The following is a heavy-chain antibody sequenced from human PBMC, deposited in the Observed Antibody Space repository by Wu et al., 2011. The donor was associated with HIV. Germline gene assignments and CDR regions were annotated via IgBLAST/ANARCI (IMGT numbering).Heavy chain of an antibody. Sequence: QFQLVQSGAEVKKPGSSVKVSCRTSANTFSNYAFGWVRQAPGQGFEWMGVIIPIFGSSKYAQKFQGRVTMARDTSITTAYMELSRLRSDDTAVYYCAREDKYSGYDPFDYWGQGTLVTVSS. CDR2: IIPIFGSS. CDR3: AREDKYSGYDPFDY. J-gene: IGHJ4*02. D-gene: IGHD5-12*01. CDR1: ANTFSNYA. V-gene: IGHV1-69*05.